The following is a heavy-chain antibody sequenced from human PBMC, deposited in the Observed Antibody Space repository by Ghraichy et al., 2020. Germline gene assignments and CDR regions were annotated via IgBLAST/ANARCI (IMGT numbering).Heavy chain of an antibody. CDR2: VKPDGSDK. J-gene: IGHJ3*01. V-gene: IGHV3-7*01. CDR3: AAQTSDRAFDF. CDR1: GFTFTNYW. D-gene: IGHD2-2*01. Sequence: LNISCAASGFTFTNYWMAWVRQAAGKGLEWVANVKPDGSDKKYVDSVKGRFTISRDNARNSLSLQMDSLRTEDTAVYYCAAQTSDRAFDFWGQGAMVTVSS.